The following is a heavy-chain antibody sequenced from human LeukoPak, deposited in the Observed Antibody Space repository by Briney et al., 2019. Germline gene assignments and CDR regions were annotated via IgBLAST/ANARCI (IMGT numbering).Heavy chain of an antibody. CDR3: AREMVVPSPMRAFDY. V-gene: IGHV5-51*01. CDR1: GDTFTTHW. J-gene: IGHJ4*02. D-gene: IGHD2-2*01. Sequence: GDSLKISCKDSGDTFTTHWIGWVRQMPGKGLGWMGIIYPRDSDTRYSPSFQGQVTISADKSISTAYLQWSSLKASDTAMYYCAREMVVPSPMRAFDYWGQGTLVTVSS. CDR2: IYPRDSDT.